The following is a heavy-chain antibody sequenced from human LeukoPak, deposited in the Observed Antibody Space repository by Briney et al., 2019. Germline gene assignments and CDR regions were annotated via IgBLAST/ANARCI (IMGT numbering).Heavy chain of an antibody. CDR3: ARVFLSSSPTLDY. CDR2: IHTTGST. J-gene: IGHJ4*02. V-gene: IGHV4-61*09. CDR1: GGSINSGSYY. D-gene: IGHD6-6*01. Sequence: PSQTLSLTCTVSGGSINSGSYYWNWIRQSAGKGLEWIGHIHTTGSTNCNPSLKSRVTTSLDTSKNQFSLKLSSVTAADTAVYYCARVFLSSSPTLDYWGQGTLVTVSS.